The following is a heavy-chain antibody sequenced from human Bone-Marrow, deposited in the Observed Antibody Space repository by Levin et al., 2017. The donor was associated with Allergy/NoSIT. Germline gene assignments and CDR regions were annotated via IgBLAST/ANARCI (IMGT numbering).Heavy chain of an antibody. CDR1: GDSINGSY. V-gene: IGHV4-4*07. CDR3: ARNLFGDPRHNWFDP. Sequence: KASETLSLICTVSGDSINGSYWSWLRQPAGKGLEWIGRIYTNGATNYNPSLKSRFTMSQDTSRNQISLRLTSVTAADTAVYYCARNLFGDPRHNWFDPWGQGTRVTVAA. D-gene: IGHD4-17*01. CDR2: IYTNGAT. J-gene: IGHJ5*02.